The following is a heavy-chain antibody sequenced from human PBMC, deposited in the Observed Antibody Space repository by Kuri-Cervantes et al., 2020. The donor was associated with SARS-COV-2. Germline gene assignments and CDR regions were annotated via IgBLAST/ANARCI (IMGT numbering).Heavy chain of an antibody. J-gene: IGHJ5*02. CDR1: GYTFTSYA. V-gene: IGHV1-18*01. Sequence: ASVKVSCKASGYTFTSYAMHWVRQAPGQGLEWMGWISAYNGNTNYAQKLQGRVTMTTDTSTSTAYMELRSLRSDDTAVYYCARNGPIVLMVYAIGWFDPWGQGTLVTVSS. CDR3: ARNGPIVLMVYAIGWFDP. CDR2: ISAYNGNT. D-gene: IGHD2-8*01.